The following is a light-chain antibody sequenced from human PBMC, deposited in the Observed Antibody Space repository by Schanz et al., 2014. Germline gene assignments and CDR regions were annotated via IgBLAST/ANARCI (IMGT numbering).Light chain of an antibody. Sequence: QSVLTQPPSVSAAPGQKVTISCSGGSSNIGRNFVSWYQQFPGTAPKLLIYENNKRPSGIPDRFSGSKSGTSASLAITGLQAEDEADYYCQSYDSSLSGSVFGGGTKLTVL. V-gene: IGLV1-51*01. CDR2: ENN. CDR1: SSNIGRNF. CDR3: QSYDSSLSGSV. J-gene: IGLJ2*01.